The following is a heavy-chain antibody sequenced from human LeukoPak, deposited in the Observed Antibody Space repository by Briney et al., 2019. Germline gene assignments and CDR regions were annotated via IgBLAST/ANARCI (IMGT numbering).Heavy chain of an antibody. CDR3: ARVTMYYDILTGYYKPNWFDP. Sequence: GGSLRLSCAASGFTFSSYEMNWVRQAPGKGLEWVSSISASSSYIYYADSVKGRFTISRDNAKNSLYLQMNSLRAEDTAVYYCARVTMYYDILTGYYKPNWFDPWGQGTLVTVSS. D-gene: IGHD3-9*01. CDR1: GFTFSSYE. CDR2: ISASSSYI. V-gene: IGHV3-21*01. J-gene: IGHJ5*02.